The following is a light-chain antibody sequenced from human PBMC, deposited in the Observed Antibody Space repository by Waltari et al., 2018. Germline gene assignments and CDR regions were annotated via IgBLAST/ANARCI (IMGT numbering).Light chain of an antibody. CDR1: ALPKKY. V-gene: IGLV3-10*01. Sequence: SYELTQPHSVSVSPGQTATITCSGDALPKKYAYWYQQKSVQAPVLVIYEDSKRPSGIPERVSGSSSETMDTLTISGAQVEDGSDYYCYSTDSSGMGVFGGGTKLTVL. CDR3: YSTDSSGMGV. J-gene: IGLJ3*02. CDR2: EDS.